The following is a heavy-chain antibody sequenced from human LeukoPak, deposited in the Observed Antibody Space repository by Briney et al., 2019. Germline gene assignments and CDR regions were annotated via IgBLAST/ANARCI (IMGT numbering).Heavy chain of an antibody. D-gene: IGHD3-16*02. J-gene: IGHJ4*02. CDR2: INHSGST. CDR3: ASKIFGYDYVWGSYRYGSTYFDY. V-gene: IGHV4-34*01. CDR1: GGSFSGYY. Sequence: PSETLSLTCAVYGGSFSGYYWSWIRQPPGKGLEWIGEINHSGSTNYNPSLKSRVTISVDTSKNQFSLKLSSVTAADTAVYYCASKIFGYDYVWGSYRYGSTYFDYWGQGTLVTVSS.